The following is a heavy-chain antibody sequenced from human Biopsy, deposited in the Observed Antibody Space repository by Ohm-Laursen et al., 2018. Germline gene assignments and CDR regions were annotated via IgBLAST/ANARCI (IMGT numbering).Heavy chain of an antibody. CDR2: VNIDGNIT. V-gene: IGHV3-74*01. Sequence: SLRLSCAASGFTFNNSWMHWVRQVPGKGLVWVSRVNIDGNITNYADSAKGRFTISRDNARNTLYLQMNSLGGEDMAVYYCAREKSGQSGRYFDYWGPGTLVSVSS. J-gene: IGHJ4*02. D-gene: IGHD5-12*01. CDR1: GFTFNNSW. CDR3: AREKSGQSGRYFDY.